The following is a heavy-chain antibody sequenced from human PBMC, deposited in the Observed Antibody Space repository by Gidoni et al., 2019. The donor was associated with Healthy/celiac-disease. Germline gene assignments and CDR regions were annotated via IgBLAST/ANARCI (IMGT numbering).Heavy chain of an antibody. Sequence: QVQLVESGGGVVQPGRSLRLSCAASGFTFSSYGMHWVRQAPGKGLEWVAVISYDGSNKYYADSVKGRFTISRDNSKNTLYLQMNSLRAEDTAVYYCANAANIVVVPAAPYGMDVWGQGTTVTVSS. CDR3: ANAANIVVVPAAPYGMDV. D-gene: IGHD2-2*01. J-gene: IGHJ6*02. CDR2: ISYDGSNK. CDR1: GFTFSSYG. V-gene: IGHV3-30*18.